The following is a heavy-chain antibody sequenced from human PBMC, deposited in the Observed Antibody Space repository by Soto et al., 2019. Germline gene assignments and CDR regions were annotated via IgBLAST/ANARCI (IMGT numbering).Heavy chain of an antibody. CDR2: IKPDESEK. CDR1: GFTFSDSW. CDR3: VRGGSNYAS. V-gene: IGHV3-7*01. J-gene: IGHJ5*02. Sequence: GGSLRLSCTASGFTFSDSWMTWVRQAPGKGLEWVARIKPDESEKKYADSVKGRFSISRDNAKNSMYLQMDSPRGEDTAVYYCVRGGSNYASWGQGTLVTVSS. D-gene: IGHD4-4*01.